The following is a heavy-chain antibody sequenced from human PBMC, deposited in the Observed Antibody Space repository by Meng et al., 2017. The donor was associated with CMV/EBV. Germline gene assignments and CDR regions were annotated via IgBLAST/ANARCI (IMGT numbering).Heavy chain of an antibody. J-gene: IGHJ5*02. CDR2: ISSSSSYT. CDR1: GFTFSDFY. D-gene: IGHD1-26*01. V-gene: IGHV3-11*06. Sequence: QVQLVESGGXXVXPGXFLXLSCAASGFTFSDFYMSWIRQAPGKGLEWVSYISSSSSYTNYADSVKGRFTISRDNAKNSLYLQMNSLRAEDTAVYYCARGSYYGVNWFDPWGQGTLVTVSS. CDR3: ARGSYYGVNWFDP.